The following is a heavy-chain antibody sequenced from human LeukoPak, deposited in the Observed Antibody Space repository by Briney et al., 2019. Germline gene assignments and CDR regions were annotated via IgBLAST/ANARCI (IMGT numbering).Heavy chain of an antibody. CDR1: GGSMTSGSYY. V-gene: IGHV4-61*02. Sequence: PSETLSLTRTVSGGSMTSGSYYWNWIRQPAGKGLEWIGRIYTSGSTNYNPSLKSRVTMSVDTSKNQFSLKLSSVTAADTAVYYCARDKHYGSGSTTLDYWGQGTLVTVSS. CDR2: IYTSGST. CDR3: ARDKHYGSGSTTLDY. J-gene: IGHJ4*02. D-gene: IGHD3-10*01.